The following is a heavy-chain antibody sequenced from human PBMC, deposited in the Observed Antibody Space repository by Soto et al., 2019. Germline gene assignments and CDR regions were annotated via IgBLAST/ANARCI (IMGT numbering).Heavy chain of an antibody. J-gene: IGHJ6*01. CDR2: SRNRVNSHTT. CDR3: TRGLLGGAPSYTFHGMDV. Sequence: VQLVESGGGLVQPGGSLRLSCAASGFTFSDPYMDWVRQAPGKGLEWVARSRNRVNSHTTEYAASVKGRFTISRDESKSSLYLQMNSLKIEDTAVYYCTRGLLGGAPSYTFHGMDVWGQGTTVTVSS. V-gene: IGHV3-72*01. CDR1: GFTFSDPY. D-gene: IGHD1-26*01.